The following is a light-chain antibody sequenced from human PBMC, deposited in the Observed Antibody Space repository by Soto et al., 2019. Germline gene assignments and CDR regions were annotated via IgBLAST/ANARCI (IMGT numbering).Light chain of an antibody. J-gene: IGLJ2*01. CDR2: LSSDGSH. CDR1: SGHSSYA. CDR3: QTWDTGARVV. V-gene: IGLV4-69*01. Sequence: QLVLTQSPSASASLGASVKLTCTLSSGHSSYAIAWHQQQPEKGPRYLMKLSSDGSHSKGDGIPDRFSGSSSGAERYLTISSLQSEDEADYFCQTWDTGARVVFGRGTKLTVL.